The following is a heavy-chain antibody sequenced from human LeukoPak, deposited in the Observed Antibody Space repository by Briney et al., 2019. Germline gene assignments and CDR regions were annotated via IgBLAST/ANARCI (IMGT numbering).Heavy chain of an antibody. V-gene: IGHV4-59*01. Sequence: PSETLSLTCSVSEDSISDYYWSWIRQPPGQGQAWPRYIYYSGSTSSNPSLKRRANMSVETSKNHFSLKLSSVTAADTAVYYCARYKLTTGGLDYWGQGTLVTVSS. CDR3: ARYKLTTGGLDY. CDR2: IYYSGST. J-gene: IGHJ4*02. CDR1: EDSISDYY. D-gene: IGHD4-17*01.